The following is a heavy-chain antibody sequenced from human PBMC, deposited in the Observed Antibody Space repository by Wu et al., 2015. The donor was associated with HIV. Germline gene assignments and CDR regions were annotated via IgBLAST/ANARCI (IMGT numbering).Heavy chain of an antibody. V-gene: IGHV1-69*05. Sequence: QVQLVQSGAEVAKPGSSVKVSCKTSGGTFSSYAINWVRQAPGQGLEWMGGVIPIFGTPNYAQRFQGRVTITTDESTATAYLDLSSLRSEDTAVYYCARVRPHLLRSAFDIWGQGTLVTVSS. CDR3: ARVRPHLLRSAFDI. J-gene: IGHJ4*02. CDR2: VIPIFGTP. D-gene: IGHD3-9*01. CDR1: GGTFSSYA.